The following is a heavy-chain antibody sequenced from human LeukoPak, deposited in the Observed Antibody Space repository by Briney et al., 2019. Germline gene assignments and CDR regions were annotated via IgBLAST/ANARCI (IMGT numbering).Heavy chain of an antibody. Sequence: PGGSLRLPCVASGFTFSSTTMGWVRQAPGRGLEWVSSITAIDGRTYYADSVRGRFTISRDNAVNSLYLQMNSLRAEDTAIYYCARDRYGDYGFDYWGQGTLVTVSS. CDR3: ARDRYGDYGFDY. CDR2: ITAIDGRT. V-gene: IGHV3-23*01. CDR1: GFTFSSTT. D-gene: IGHD4-17*01. J-gene: IGHJ4*02.